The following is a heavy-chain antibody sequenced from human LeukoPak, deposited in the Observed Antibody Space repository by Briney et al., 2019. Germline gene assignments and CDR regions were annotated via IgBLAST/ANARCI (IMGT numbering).Heavy chain of an antibody. J-gene: IGHJ4*02. CDR3: ARYDGSVVPIDY. Sequence: GRSLRLSCAASGFTFSSYAMYWVRQAPGKGLEWVANIKQDGSDKRYVDSVKGRFTISRDNDKNSLYLQMNSLRAEDTAVYYCARYDGSVVPIDYWGQGTLVTVSS. CDR1: GFTFSSYA. V-gene: IGHV3-7*04. CDR2: IKQDGSDK. D-gene: IGHD3-10*01.